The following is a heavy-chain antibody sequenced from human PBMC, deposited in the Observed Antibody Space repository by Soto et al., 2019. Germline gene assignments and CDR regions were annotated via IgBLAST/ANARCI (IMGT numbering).Heavy chain of an antibody. Sequence: AGGSLRLSCVVSGFTVSNNYMSWVRQAPGRGLEWVSGIHSTDTTYYADSVKGRFTISRDSSTNTLYLQMNSLRAEDTAVYFCAHNSRGYKYHYFDYWGQGTLVTVSS. CDR1: GFTVSNNY. CDR3: AHNSRGYKYHYFDY. CDR2: IHSTDTT. J-gene: IGHJ4*02. D-gene: IGHD5-18*01. V-gene: IGHV3-66*01.